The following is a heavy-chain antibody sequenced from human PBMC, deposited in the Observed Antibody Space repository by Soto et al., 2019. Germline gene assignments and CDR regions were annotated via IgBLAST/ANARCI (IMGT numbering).Heavy chain of an antibody. J-gene: IGHJ4*02. CDR1: GGSISSYH. CDR3: ARESGDNWDYEAY. V-gene: IGHV4-4*07. D-gene: IGHD1-7*01. CDR2: IYTSGNT. Sequence: SETLSLTCTVSGGSISSYHWSWIRQSAGKGLEWSGRIYTSGNTHYNTSLKSRVTVSIDTSKNQFFLTVNSVTAADSAVYYCARESGDNWDYEAYWGQGTPVTVSS.